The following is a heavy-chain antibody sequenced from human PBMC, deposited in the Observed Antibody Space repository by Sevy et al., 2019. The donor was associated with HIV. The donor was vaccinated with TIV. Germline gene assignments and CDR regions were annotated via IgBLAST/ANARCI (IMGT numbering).Heavy chain of an antibody. J-gene: IGHJ4*02. CDR3: ARLNPLDY. CDR1: GDSISSSSYY. CDR2: IYYSGST. V-gene: IGHV4-39*01. Sequence: SESLSLICNVSGDSISSSSYYWGWIRQPPGKGLEWIGGIYYSGSTYYNPSLKSRVTISVDTSKNQFSLKLSSVTAADTAVYYCARLNPLDYWGQGTLVTVSS.